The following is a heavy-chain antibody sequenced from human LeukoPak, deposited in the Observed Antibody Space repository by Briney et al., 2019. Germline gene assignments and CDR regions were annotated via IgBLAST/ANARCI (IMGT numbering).Heavy chain of an antibody. CDR2: ISSNGGIT. CDR3: ARDQRYCSSSSCPWEPFDY. V-gene: IGHV3-64*04. J-gene: IGHJ4*02. Sequence: GGSLRLSCSASGFTFSNYAMHWVRQAPGKGLEYVSDISSNGGITYYADSVKGRFTVSRDNSKNMLYLQMNSLRAEDTAVYYCARDQRYCSSSSCPWEPFDYWGQGTLVTVSS. D-gene: IGHD2-2*01. CDR1: GFTFSNYA.